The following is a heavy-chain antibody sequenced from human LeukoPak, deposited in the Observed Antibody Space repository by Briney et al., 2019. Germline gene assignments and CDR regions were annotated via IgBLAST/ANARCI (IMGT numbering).Heavy chain of an antibody. CDR2: IYHSGSA. J-gene: IGHJ4*02. V-gene: IGHV4-4*02. CDR3: ARDVGTALVTGDY. Sequence: PSGTLSLTCGVSGGSISSNSWWSWVRQPPGQGLEWIGEIYHSGSANYNPSLKSRVTISVGKSKNQLSLKLISVTAADTAVYYCARDVGTALVTGDYWGQGTLVTVSS. D-gene: IGHD5-18*01. CDR1: GGSISSNSW.